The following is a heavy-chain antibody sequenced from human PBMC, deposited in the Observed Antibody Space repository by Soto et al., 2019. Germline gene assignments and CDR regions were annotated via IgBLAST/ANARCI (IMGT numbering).Heavy chain of an antibody. D-gene: IGHD3-3*01. CDR1: GGSISSGDYY. V-gene: IGHV4-30-4*01. Sequence: QVQLQESGPGLVKPSQTLSLTCTVSGGSISSGDYYWSWISQPPGKGLEWIGYIYYSGSTYYNPSLKSRVTISVDTSKNQFSLKLSSVTAADTAVYYCARESRGRFLGLAGWFDPWGQGTLVTVSS. CDR2: IYYSGST. J-gene: IGHJ5*02. CDR3: ARESRGRFLGLAGWFDP.